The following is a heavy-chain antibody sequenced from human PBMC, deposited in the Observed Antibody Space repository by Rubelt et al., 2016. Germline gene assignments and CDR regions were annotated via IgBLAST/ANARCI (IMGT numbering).Heavy chain of an antibody. CDR3: ARGYGSGSYCGY. CDR1: GGSISSSSYY. Sequence: QLQLQESGPGLVKPSETLSLTCTVSGGSISSSSYYWGWIRQPPGKGLEWIGEINHSGSANYSPSLKSRVTMSIDTSKNQFSLGRSAVTAADTAVYYCARGYGSGSYCGYWGQGTLVTVSS. J-gene: IGHJ4*02. D-gene: IGHD3-10*01. CDR2: INHSGSA. V-gene: IGHV4-39*07.